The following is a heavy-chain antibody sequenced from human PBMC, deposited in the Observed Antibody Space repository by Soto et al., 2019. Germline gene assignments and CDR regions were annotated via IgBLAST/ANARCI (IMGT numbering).Heavy chain of an antibody. CDR1: GGSISSSNW. J-gene: IGHJ6*02. V-gene: IGHV4-4*02. Sequence: SVTLSLTGAVSGGSISSSNWRSWVRQPPGKGLEWIGDIYHSGSTNYNPSLKSRVTISVDKSKNQFSLKLSSVTAADTTVYYCGVYSYGVTSGMAAWCQRTTLPVSS. CDR3: GVYSYGVTSGMAA. CDR2: IYHSGST. D-gene: IGHD5-18*01.